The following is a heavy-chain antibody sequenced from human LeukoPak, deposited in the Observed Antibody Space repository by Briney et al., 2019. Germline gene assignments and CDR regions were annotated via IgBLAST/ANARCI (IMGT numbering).Heavy chain of an antibody. J-gene: IGHJ6*03. V-gene: IGHV4-61*02. CDR1: GGSISSGSYD. CDR2: RFTGGTT. CDR3: ARVVSSVYYYMDV. Sequence: SETLSLTCTGSGGSISSGSYDWTWIRQPAGKGLQWSGRRFTGGTTNYNPSLQSRVTISMDTSKSQVSLRLRSVTAADTAVYYCARVVSSVYYYMDVWGKGTSVTVSS. D-gene: IGHD2/OR15-2a*01.